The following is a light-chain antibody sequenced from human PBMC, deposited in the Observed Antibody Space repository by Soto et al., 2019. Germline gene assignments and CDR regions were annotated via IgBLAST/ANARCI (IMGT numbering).Light chain of an antibody. CDR3: QQYATSPYT. CDR1: QSVSTRY. Sequence: IVLAQSPGTLSLSPGERATLSCMASQSVSTRYLAWYQQKSGQAPRLLLYGETSRATGIPDRFSGSGSGTDFTLTINRLEPEDFAVYYCQQYATSPYTFGQGTKVDIK. J-gene: IGKJ2*01. V-gene: IGKV3-20*01. CDR2: GET.